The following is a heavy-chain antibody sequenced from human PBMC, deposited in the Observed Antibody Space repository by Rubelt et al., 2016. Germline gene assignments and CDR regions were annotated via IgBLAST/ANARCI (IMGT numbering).Heavy chain of an antibody. V-gene: IGHV3-23*01. CDR1: GFTFSSYA. CDR2: ISGSGGST. CDR3: AKDLVGATGLSDAFDI. J-gene: IGHJ3*02. D-gene: IGHD1-26*01. Sequence: EVQLLESGGGLVQPGGSLRLSCAASGFTFSSYAMHWVRQAPGKGLEWVSAISGSGGSTYYADSVKGRFTISRDNSKNTLYLQMNSLRAEDTAVYYCAKDLVGATGLSDAFDIWGQGTMVTVSS.